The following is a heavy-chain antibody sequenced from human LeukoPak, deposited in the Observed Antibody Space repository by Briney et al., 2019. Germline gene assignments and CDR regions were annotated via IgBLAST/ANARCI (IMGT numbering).Heavy chain of an antibody. J-gene: IGHJ4*02. CDR1: GGSFSGYY. D-gene: IGHD5-18*01. V-gene: IGHV4-34*01. Sequence: SETLSLTCAVYGGSFSGYYWSWIRQPPGKGLEWIGEINHSGSTNYNPYLKSRVTISVDTSKNQFSLKLSSVTAADTAVYYCARALRGYSYGYDTFDYWGQGTLVTVSS. CDR3: ARALRGYSYGYDTFDY. CDR2: INHSGST.